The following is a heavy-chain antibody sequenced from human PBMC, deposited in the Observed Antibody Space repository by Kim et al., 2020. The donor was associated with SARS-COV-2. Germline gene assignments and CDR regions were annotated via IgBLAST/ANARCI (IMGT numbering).Heavy chain of an antibody. Sequence: GGSLRLSCAASGFTFSNAWMSWVRQAPGKGLEWVGRIKSKTDGGTTDYAAPVKGRFTISRDDSKNTLYLQMNSLKTEDTAVYYCTTHYSGSYLPGAFDIWGQGTMVTVSS. CDR1: GFTFSNAW. CDR3: TTHYSGSYLPGAFDI. J-gene: IGHJ3*02. D-gene: IGHD1-26*01. CDR2: IKSKTDGGTT. V-gene: IGHV3-15*01.